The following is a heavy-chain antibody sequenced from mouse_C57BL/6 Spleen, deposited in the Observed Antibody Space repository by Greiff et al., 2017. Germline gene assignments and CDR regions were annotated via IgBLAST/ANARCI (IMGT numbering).Heavy chain of an antibody. CDR1: GYTFTDYY. Sequence: EVQLQQSGPELVKPGASVKISCKASGYTFTDYYMNWVKQSHGKSLEWIGDINPNNGGTSYNQKFKGKATLTVDKSSSTAYMELRSLTSEDSAVYYCARGTITTVVSYYYAMDYWGQGTSVTVSS. D-gene: IGHD1-1*01. CDR2: INPNNGGT. J-gene: IGHJ4*01. V-gene: IGHV1-26*01. CDR3: ARGTITTVVSYYYAMDY.